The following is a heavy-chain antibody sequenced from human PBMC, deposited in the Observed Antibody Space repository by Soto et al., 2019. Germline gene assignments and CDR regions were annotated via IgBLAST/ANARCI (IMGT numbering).Heavy chain of an antibody. J-gene: IGHJ4*02. CDR1: GGSISSNY. CDR2: VYNSGST. CDR3: ARYRREAVAGYTLDN. D-gene: IGHD6-13*01. Sequence: SETLSLTCTVSGGSISSNYWTWIRQPPGKGLEWIGYVYNSGSTNYNPSLKSRVTISEDTSKSQFSLKVNSMTAADTAVYCCARYRREAVAGYTLDNWGQGILVTVSS. V-gene: IGHV4-59*01.